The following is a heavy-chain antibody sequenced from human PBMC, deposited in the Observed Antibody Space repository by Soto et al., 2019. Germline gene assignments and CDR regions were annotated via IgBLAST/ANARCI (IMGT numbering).Heavy chain of an antibody. CDR2: INAGNGNT. Sequence: QVQLVQSGAEEKKPGASVKVSCKASGYTFTSYALHWVRQAPGQRLEWMGWINAGNGNTKYSQKFQSRVTITRDASASTAYMELSSLRSEDTAVYYCASESYGGEFDYWGQGTLVTVSS. CDR3: ASESYGGEFDY. CDR1: GYTFTSYA. J-gene: IGHJ4*02. D-gene: IGHD4-17*01. V-gene: IGHV1-3*05.